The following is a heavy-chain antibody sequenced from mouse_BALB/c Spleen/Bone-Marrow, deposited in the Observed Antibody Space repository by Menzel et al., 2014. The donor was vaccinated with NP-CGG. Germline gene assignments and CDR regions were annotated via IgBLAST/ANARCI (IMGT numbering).Heavy chain of an antibody. CDR3: ARGGYDDAMDY. J-gene: IGHJ4*01. CDR1: GYSITSDYA. D-gene: IGHD2-2*01. CDR2: ISYSGNT. Sequence: EVQLQQSGPGLVKPSQSLSLTCTVTGYSITSDYAWNWIRQFPGNKLEWMGYISYSGNTNYNPSLKSRISITRDTSKNQFFLQLSSVTTGDTATYYCARGGYDDAMDYWGQGTSVTVSS. V-gene: IGHV3-2*02.